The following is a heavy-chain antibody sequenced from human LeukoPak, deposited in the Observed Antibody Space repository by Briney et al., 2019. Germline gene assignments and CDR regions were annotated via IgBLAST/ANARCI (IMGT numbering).Heavy chain of an antibody. V-gene: IGHV1-2*02. J-gene: IGHJ4*02. D-gene: IGHD3-10*01. CDR3: ATSRYGSGSYYPFDY. CDR2: INPNSGGT. CDR1: GYVFTGYY. Sequence: ASVKVSCKASGYVFTGYYIHWVRRAPGQGLEWMGWINPNSGGTNYAQKFQGRVTMTRDTSISTAYMELSRLRSDDTAVYYCATSRYGSGSYYPFDYWSQGTLVTVSS.